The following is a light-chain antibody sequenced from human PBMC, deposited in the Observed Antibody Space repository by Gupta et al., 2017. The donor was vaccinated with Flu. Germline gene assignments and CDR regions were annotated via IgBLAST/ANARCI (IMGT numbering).Light chain of an antibody. Sequence: SSVLTQPPSVSVAPGKTARITCGGNNIGSKSVHWYQQKPSQAHVRVVGDDSDRPSGIPERFAGYNSGNTATLEISRVEAGDEADYYCQVWDSSSDHRVFGGGTKLTVL. J-gene: IGLJ3*02. CDR1: NIGSKS. V-gene: IGLV3-21*03. CDR2: DDS. CDR3: QVWDSSSDHRV.